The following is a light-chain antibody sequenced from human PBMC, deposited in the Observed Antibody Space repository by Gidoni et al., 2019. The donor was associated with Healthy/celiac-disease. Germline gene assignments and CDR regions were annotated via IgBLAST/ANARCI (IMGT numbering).Light chain of an antibody. V-gene: IGKV1-39*01. CDR1: QSISSY. CDR3: QQSYSTPQT. J-gene: IGKJ1*01. CDR2: AAS. Sequence: DIQMTQSPSSLSASVGDRVTITCRASQSISSYLNWYQQKPGKAPKLLIYAASSLQSGVPSRFSGSGSGTDFTPTISSLQPEDFATYYCQQSYSTPQTFXQXTKVEIK.